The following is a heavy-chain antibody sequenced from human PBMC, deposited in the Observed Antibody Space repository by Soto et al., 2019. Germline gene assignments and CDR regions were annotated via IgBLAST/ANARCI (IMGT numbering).Heavy chain of an antibody. CDR1: GFTFSDYY. CDR3: GRLGSLCHPYYLGMDV. Sequence: PGGSLRLSCVASGFTFSDYYMTWIGQAPGKGLEWDSYISSNGISMYYGDFVKGRFTISRDHAEDSLHLQMKSLRAEDTAVYYCGRLGSLCHPYYLGMDVWGQGTTVTVAS. D-gene: IGHD3-10*01. V-gene: IGHV3-11*01. CDR2: ISSNGISM. J-gene: IGHJ6*02.